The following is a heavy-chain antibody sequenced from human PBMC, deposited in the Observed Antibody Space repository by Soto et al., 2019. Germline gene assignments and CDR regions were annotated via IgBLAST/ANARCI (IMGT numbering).Heavy chain of an antibody. CDR2: INPNSGDT. Sequence: QVQLVQSGAEVKKPGASVKVSCKASGYTFTAYYLHWVRQAPGQGPEWMGWINPNSGDTNYTEMFPGRVTMSRDTSISTAYMELSRLRSDDTAVYYCARGGQVLLRFEDLLPDHYYGMDVWGQGTTVTVSS. V-gene: IGHV1-2*02. CDR3: ARGGQVLLRFEDLLPDHYYGMDV. J-gene: IGHJ6*02. CDR1: GYTFTAYY. D-gene: IGHD3-10*01.